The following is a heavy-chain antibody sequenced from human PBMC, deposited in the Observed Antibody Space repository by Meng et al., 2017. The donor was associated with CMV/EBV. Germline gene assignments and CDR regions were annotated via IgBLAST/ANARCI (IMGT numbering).Heavy chain of an antibody. V-gene: IGHV4-59*11. J-gene: IGHJ4*02. CDR1: GVSIRTHY. D-gene: IGHD1-1*01. CDR3: AERGGGY. Sequence: QVQLQQSGPGRVKPSETLSLTCRVSGVSIRTHYWSWVRQTPGKGLEWIASIHYTGRADYSPSLKSRLTISVDTSDSQLSLKLSSVTPADTAMYYCAERGGGYWGQGILVTVSS. CDR2: IHYTGRA.